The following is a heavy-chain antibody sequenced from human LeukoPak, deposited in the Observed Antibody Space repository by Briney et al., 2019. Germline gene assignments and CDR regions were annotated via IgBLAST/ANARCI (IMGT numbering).Heavy chain of an antibody. V-gene: IGHV1-2*02. CDR3: ARPATKINSRETHYYASGSYYAANNWFDP. CDR2: INPNSGGA. D-gene: IGHD3-10*01. J-gene: IGHJ5*02. Sequence: GASVKVPCKASGYTFTGYYMHWVRQAPGQGLEWMGWINPNSGGANYAQKFQGRVTMTRDTSISTAYMELSRLRSDDTAVYYCARPATKINSRETHYYASGSYYAANNWFDPWGQGSLVTVSS. CDR1: GYTFTGYY.